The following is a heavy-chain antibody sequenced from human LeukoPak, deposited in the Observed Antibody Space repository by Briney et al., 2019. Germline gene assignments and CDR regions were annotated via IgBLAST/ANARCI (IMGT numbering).Heavy chain of an antibody. Sequence: SETLSLTCAVYGGSFSGYYWSWIRQPPGKGLEWIGYIYYSGSTNYNPSLKSRVTISVDTSKNQFSLKLSSVTAADTAVYYRARDVSHNWFDPWGQGTLVTVSS. J-gene: IGHJ5*02. V-gene: IGHV4-59*01. CDR2: IYYSGST. CDR3: ARDVSHNWFDP. CDR1: GGSFSGYY.